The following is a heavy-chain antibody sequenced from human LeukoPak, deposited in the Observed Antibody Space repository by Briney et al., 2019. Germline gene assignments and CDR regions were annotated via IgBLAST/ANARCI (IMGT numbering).Heavy chain of an antibody. CDR3: ASATPSDTDYDGMDV. J-gene: IGHJ6*02. D-gene: IGHD2-2*01. CDR2: ISAYNGNT. CDR1: GYTFTSYG. V-gene: IGHV1-18*01. Sequence: ASVKVSCKASGYTFTSYGISWVRQAPGQGLEWMGWISAYNGNTNYAQKLQGRVTMTTDTSTSTAYMELRSLRSDDTAVYYCASATPSDTDYDGMDVWGQGTTVTVSS.